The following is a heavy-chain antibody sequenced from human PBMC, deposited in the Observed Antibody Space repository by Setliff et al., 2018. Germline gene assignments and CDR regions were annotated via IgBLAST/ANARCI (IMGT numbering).Heavy chain of an antibody. CDR2: IYYVGTT. J-gene: IGHJ3*02. CDR1: ADSGGSISSGGYY. CDR3: ARDILWDLERFTFGVVNDAFGI. D-gene: IGHD3-3*01. Sequence: PSETLSLTCTVSADSGGSISSGGYYWSWIRQFPGKGLEWIGYIYYVGTTYYNPSLKSRVMISVDTSKNQFSLKLTSVSAADTAVYYCARDILWDLERFTFGVVNDAFGIWGQGTMVTV. V-gene: IGHV4-31*03.